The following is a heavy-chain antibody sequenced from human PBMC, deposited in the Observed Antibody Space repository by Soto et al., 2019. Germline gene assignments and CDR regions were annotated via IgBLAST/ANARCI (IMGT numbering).Heavy chain of an antibody. CDR2: ISYDEINK. D-gene: IGHD1-1*01. J-gene: IGHJ4*02. CDR1: GFTFSSYG. V-gene: IGHV3-30*18. Sequence: QVQLVESGGGVVQPGRSLRLSCAASGFTFSSYGMHWVRQAPGKGLEWVAIISYDEINKYYADSVKGRFTISRDNSKHTLYLQMNRLRAEDTAVYYCAKSVYNWNDGFFDYWGQGTLVTVSS. CDR3: AKSVYNWNDGFFDY.